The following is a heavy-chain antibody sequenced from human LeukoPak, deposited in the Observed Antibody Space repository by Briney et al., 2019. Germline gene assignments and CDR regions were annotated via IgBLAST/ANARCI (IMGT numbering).Heavy chain of an antibody. CDR3: ARGRNIVVVPAAPDDAFDI. CDR2: IYYSGST. D-gene: IGHD2-2*01. V-gene: IGHV4-59*01. Sequence: PSETLSLTCTVSGGSISSYYWSWIRQPPGKGLEWIGYIYYSGSTNYNPSLKSRVTISVDTSKNQFSLKLSSVTAADTAVYYCARGRNIVVVPAAPDDAFDIWGQGTMVTVSS. J-gene: IGHJ3*02. CDR1: GGSISSYY.